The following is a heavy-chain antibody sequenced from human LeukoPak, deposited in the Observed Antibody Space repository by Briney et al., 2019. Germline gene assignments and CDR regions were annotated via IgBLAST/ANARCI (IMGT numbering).Heavy chain of an antibody. J-gene: IGHJ4*02. CDR1: GFTFSNYG. D-gene: IGHD1-26*01. V-gene: IGHV3-15*01. CDR2: IKSKTDGGTT. Sequence: GGSLRLSCAASGFTFSNYGVHWVRQAPGKGLEWVGRIKSKTDGGTTDHAAPVKGRFTISRDDSKNTLYLQMNSLKTEDTAVYYCTTAGWELYYFDYWGQGTLVTVSS. CDR3: TTAGWELYYFDY.